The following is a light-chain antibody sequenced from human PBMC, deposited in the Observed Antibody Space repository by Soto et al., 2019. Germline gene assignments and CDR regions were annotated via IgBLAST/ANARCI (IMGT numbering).Light chain of an antibody. Sequence: DIVLTQSPATLSLSPGERATLSCRPSQSVSTYLAWYQQKPCQAPRLLIYDASNRATGIPARFSGSGSGTDFTFTISTLEPEDFAIYYCQQRSNWPLTFGGGTRWIS. CDR1: QSVSTY. CDR3: QQRSNWPLT. J-gene: IGKJ4*01. CDR2: DAS. V-gene: IGKV3-11*01.